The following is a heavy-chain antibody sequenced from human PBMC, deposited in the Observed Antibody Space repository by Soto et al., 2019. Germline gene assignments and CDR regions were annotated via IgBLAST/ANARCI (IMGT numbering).Heavy chain of an antibody. CDR3: ARENGRPYYDFWSGYYPDPTFND. CDR2: INPNSGGT. D-gene: IGHD3-3*01. V-gene: IGHV1-2*04. CDR1: GYTFTGYY. J-gene: IGHJ4*02. Sequence: ASVKVSCKASGYTFTGYYMHWVRQAPGQGLEWMGWINPNSGGTNYAQKFQGWVTMTRDTSISTAYMELSRLRSDDTAVYYCARENGRPYYDFWSGYYPDPTFNDWGQGTLVTVSS.